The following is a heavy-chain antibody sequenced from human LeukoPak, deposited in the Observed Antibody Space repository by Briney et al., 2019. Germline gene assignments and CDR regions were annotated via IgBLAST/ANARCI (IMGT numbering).Heavy chain of an antibody. CDR2: MNPNSGNT. Sequence: ASVKVSCKASGYTFTSYDINWVRQAPGQGLEWMGWMNPNSGNTGYAQKFQGRVTMTRNTSISTAYMELSSLRSEDTAVYYCTRQYSHDAFDIWGQGTMVTVSS. J-gene: IGHJ3*02. CDR3: TRQYSHDAFDI. D-gene: IGHD2-15*01. V-gene: IGHV1-8*01. CDR1: GYTFTSYD.